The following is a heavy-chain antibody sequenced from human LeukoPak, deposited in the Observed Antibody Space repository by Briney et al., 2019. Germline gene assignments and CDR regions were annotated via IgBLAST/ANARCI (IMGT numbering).Heavy chain of an antibody. CDR2: INPNSGGT. V-gene: IGHV1-2*02. CDR1: GYTFTGYY. CDR3: ARDREYYDFWSGSATYYYYYMDV. Sequence: GASVKVSCKASGYTFTGYYMHWVRQAPGRGLEWMGWINPNSGGTNYAQKFQGRVTMTRDTSISTAYMELSRLRSDDTAVYYCARDREYYDFWSGSATYYYYYMDVWGKGTTVTVSS. J-gene: IGHJ6*03. D-gene: IGHD3-3*01.